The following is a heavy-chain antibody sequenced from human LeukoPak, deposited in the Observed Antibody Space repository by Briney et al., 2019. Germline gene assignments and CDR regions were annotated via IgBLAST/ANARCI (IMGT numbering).Heavy chain of an antibody. CDR1: GGSISSYY. CDR3: ARAAYCGGDCYYYFDY. V-gene: IGHV4-59*01. D-gene: IGHD2-21*02. CDR2: IYYSGST. J-gene: IGHJ4*02. Sequence: SETLSLTCTVSGGSISSYYWSWIRQPPGKGLEWIGYIYYSGSTNYNPSLKSRVTISVDTSKNQFSLKLSSVTAADTAVYYCARAAYCGGDCYYYFDYWGQGTLVTVSS.